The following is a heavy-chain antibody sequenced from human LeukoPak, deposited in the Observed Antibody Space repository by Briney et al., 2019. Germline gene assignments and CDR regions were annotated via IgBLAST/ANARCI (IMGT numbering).Heavy chain of an antibody. CDR3: ARDLEL. Sequence: ASVKVSCKASGYTFTTFGITWVRQAPGQGLEWMGWINPNSGGTNYAQNFQGRVTMTRDTSISTAYMELSRLRSDDTAVYYCARDLELWGQGTLVAVSS. V-gene: IGHV1-2*02. CDR1: GYTFTTFG. J-gene: IGHJ5*02. CDR2: INPNSGGT.